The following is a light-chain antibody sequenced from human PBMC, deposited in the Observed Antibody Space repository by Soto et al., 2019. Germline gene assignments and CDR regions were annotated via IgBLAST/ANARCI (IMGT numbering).Light chain of an antibody. CDR2: KAS. CDR3: QQYNTYPWT. Sequence: DIPMTQSPSTLSASVGDRVTITCRASQTITYWLAWYQQKPGKAPKLLIYKASSLESGVPSRFSGSGSGTEFTLTISSLQPDDFATYHCQQYNTYPWTFGHGTKVEIK. CDR1: QTITYW. V-gene: IGKV1-5*03. J-gene: IGKJ1*01.